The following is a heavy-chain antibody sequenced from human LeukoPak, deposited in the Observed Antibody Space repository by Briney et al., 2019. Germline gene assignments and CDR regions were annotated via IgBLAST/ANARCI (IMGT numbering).Heavy chain of an antibody. V-gene: IGHV3-30-3*01. CDR1: GFTFSGYA. Sequence: GGSLRLSCSASGFTFSGYAMHWVRQVPGKGLEYVALISFDGSLQYYADSVKGRFTISRDNSKSTLSLQMNSLRSDDTAVYYCARYSSSWQVGLYWFDPWGQGTLVTVSS. D-gene: IGHD6-13*01. CDR3: ARYSSSWQVGLYWFDP. J-gene: IGHJ5*02. CDR2: ISFDGSLQ.